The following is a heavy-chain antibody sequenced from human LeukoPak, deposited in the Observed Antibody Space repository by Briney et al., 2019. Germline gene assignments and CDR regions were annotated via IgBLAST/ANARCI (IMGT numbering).Heavy chain of an antibody. CDR3: GRDLNWGAFDI. CDR2: IRANGETT. J-gene: IGHJ3*02. V-gene: IGHV3-23*01. CDR1: GFTFTHYG. Sequence: GGSLRLSCAASGFTFTHYGMNWVRQAPGKGLEWVSGIRANGETTYYADSVRGRFTISRDNSRSMVWLQMNSLTAEDTAMYYCGRDLNWGAFDIRGLGTLVTVSS. D-gene: IGHD7-27*01.